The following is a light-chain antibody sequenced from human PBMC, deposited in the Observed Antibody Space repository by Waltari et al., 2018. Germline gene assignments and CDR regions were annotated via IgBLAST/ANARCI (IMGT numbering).Light chain of an antibody. CDR3: QTWGTGMQV. CDR1: SGHSNFA. J-gene: IGLJ2*01. V-gene: IGLV4-69*01. Sequence: QLVLTQSPSASASLGASVKLTCTLSSGHSNFAIAWHQQHPEKGPRYFMKLRSDGSHSKGDGIPDRFAGSSAGAERYRTSSSLQAEDEADYYCQTWGTGMQVFGGGTKLTVL. CDR2: LRSDGSH.